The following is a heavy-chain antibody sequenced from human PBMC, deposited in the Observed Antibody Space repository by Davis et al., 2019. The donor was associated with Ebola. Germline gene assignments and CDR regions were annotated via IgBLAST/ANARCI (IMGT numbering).Heavy chain of an antibody. CDR2: IYYSGIT. Sequence: MPSETLSLTCTVSGGSIISSSSYWGWIRQPPRKGLEWIGSIYYSGITYYNPSLKSRVTISVDTSKNQFSLKLSSVTAADTAVYYCAKGGASGWYGFFQYCGLGTLVTVSS. J-gene: IGHJ1*01. CDR1: GGSIISSSSY. D-gene: IGHD6-19*01. CDR3: AKGGASGWYGFFQY. V-gene: IGHV4-39*07.